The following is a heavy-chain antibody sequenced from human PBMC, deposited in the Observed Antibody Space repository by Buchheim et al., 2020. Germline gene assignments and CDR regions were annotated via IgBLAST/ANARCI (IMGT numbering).Heavy chain of an antibody. CDR3: ARVKEPFWYFDL. V-gene: IGHV3-7*01. CDR2: IKQDGSEK. CDR1: AFTFSPYW. D-gene: IGHD1-14*01. J-gene: IGHJ2*01. Sequence: EVQLVESGGGMVQPGGSLRLSYAASAFTFSPYWLSWVRQAPGKGLEWVANIKQDGSEKYYVDSAEGRFTISRDNAKNSLYLQMNSLRVEDTAVYYCARVKEPFWYFDLWGRGTL.